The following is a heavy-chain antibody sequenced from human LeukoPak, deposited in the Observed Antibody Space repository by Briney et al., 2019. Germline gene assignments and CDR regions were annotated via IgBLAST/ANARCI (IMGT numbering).Heavy chain of an antibody. Sequence: SETLSLTCTVSGGSISRYYWSWIRQPAGEGLEWIGRIYTSGSTNYNPSLKSRVTMSVDTSKNQFSLKLSSVTAADTAVYYCARDVLVPAAYNWFDPWGQGTLVTVSS. CDR1: GGSISRYY. CDR2: IYTSGST. D-gene: IGHD2-2*01. CDR3: ARDVLVPAAYNWFDP. V-gene: IGHV4-4*07. J-gene: IGHJ5*02.